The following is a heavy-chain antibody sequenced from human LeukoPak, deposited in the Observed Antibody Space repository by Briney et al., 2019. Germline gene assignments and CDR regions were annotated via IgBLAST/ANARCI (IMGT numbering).Heavy chain of an antibody. CDR3: ATGGLAGIQLWPSAFDI. CDR2: FDPEDGET. Sequence: APVKVSCKVSGYTLTELSMHWVRQAPGKGLEWMGGFDPEDGETIYAQKFQGRVTMTEDTSTDTAYMELSSLRSEDTAVYYCATGGLAGIQLWPSAFDIWGQGTMVTVSS. D-gene: IGHD5-18*01. CDR1: GYTLTELS. V-gene: IGHV1-24*01. J-gene: IGHJ3*02.